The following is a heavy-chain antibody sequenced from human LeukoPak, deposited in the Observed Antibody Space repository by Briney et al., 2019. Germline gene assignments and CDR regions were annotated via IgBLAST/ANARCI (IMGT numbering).Heavy chain of an antibody. CDR2: FHYGGSS. V-gene: IGHV4-39*02. J-gene: IGHJ5*02. Sequence: SETLSLTCTVSGDSVSSSNFFWGWIRQPPGKGLEWIGSFHYGGSSFYNPSLKSRVTISVDTSNNHFSLRLTSVTAADSAVYYCARHEYQVFPPASWLDRCSQRTLVTVSS. D-gene: IGHD6-6*01. CDR1: GDSVSSSNFF. CDR3: ARHEYQVFPPASWLDR.